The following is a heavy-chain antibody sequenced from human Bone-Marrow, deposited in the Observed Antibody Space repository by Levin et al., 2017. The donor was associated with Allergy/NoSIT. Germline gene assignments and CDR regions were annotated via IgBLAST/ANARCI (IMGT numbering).Heavy chain of an antibody. CDR3: AKDVEYGDSFRLEY. V-gene: IGHV3-23*01. CDR1: GFTFDYYA. D-gene: IGHD4-17*01. CDR2: INGGGDST. J-gene: IGHJ4*02. Sequence: GGSLRLSCATSGFTFDYYAVTWVRQAPGKGLQWVATINGGGDSTYYAASVRGRFTISRDNSKKTLYLQMNSLRAEDTAVYYCAKDVEYGDSFRLEYWGQGTLVTVSS.